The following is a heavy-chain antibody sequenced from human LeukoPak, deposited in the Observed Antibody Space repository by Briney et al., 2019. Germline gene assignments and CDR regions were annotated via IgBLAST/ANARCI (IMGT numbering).Heavy chain of an antibody. Sequence: PGGSLRLSCAASGFAFSTYSMNWVRQAPGKGLEWLSYITSTSYAIYYGDSVKGRFTISRDNAKNSLYLQMNSLRAEATAVYYCARVAPGHDVGRGYFDYWGQGTLVTVSS. CDR1: GFAFSTYS. CDR2: ITSTSYAI. V-gene: IGHV3-48*01. D-gene: IGHD6-13*01. CDR3: ARVAPGHDVGRGYFDY. J-gene: IGHJ4*02.